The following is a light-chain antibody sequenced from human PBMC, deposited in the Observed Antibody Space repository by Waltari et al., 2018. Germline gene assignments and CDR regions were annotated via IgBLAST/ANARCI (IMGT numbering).Light chain of an antibody. Sequence: SYVLAQPPSVSVAPGKTTSITCGGDNIANKDVNWYQQKPGQAPTLVVYAKNERPSGIPERFSGSRSGNTATLTIARVEAGDEADYYCQVWDSSSDLQVFGGGTKLTVL. CDR3: QVWDSSSDLQV. CDR2: AKN. J-gene: IGLJ2*01. CDR1: NIANKD. V-gene: IGLV3-21*03.